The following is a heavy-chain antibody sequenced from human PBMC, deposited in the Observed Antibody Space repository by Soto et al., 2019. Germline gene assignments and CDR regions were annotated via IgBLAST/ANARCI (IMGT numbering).Heavy chain of an antibody. D-gene: IGHD3-22*01. CDR3: ARVLIVDYYYGMDV. Sequence: QVQLQESGPGLVKPSQTLSLTCTVSGGSISSGGYYWSWIRQHPGKGLEWIGYIYYSGSTYYNPSLKSRVTISVDTSKNKFSLKLSSVTAADTAVYYCARVLIVDYYYGMDVWGQGTTVTVSS. V-gene: IGHV4-31*03. J-gene: IGHJ6*02. CDR1: GGSISSGGYY. CDR2: IYYSGST.